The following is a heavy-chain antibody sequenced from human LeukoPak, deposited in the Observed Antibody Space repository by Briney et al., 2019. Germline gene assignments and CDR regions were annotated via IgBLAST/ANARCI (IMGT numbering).Heavy chain of an antibody. J-gene: IGHJ3*02. D-gene: IGHD6-19*01. V-gene: IGHV1-8*03. CDR1: GYTFTSYD. CDR2: MNPNSGNT. CDR3: ASPRGYSSGWFDAFDI. Sequence: ASVNVSCKASGYTFTSYDINWVRQATGQGLEWMGWMNPNSGNTGYAQKFQGRVTITRNTSISTAYMELSSLRSEDTAVYYCASPRGYSSGWFDAFDIWGQGTMVTVSS.